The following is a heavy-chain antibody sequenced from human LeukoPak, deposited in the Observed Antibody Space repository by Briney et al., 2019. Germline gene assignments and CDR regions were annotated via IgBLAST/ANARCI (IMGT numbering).Heavy chain of an antibody. CDR3: ARIDYGDYNFYYYYMDV. CDR2: ISSGNT. Sequence: SETLSLTCSVSGDSVSSYYWSWIRQPPGKGLEGIGYISSGNTNYNPSLTSRVTISLDTSKNQFSLSLNSVTAADTAVYYCARIDYGDYNFYYYYMDVWGKGTTVTVSS. J-gene: IGHJ6*03. D-gene: IGHD4-17*01. V-gene: IGHV4-59*02. CDR1: GDSVSSYY.